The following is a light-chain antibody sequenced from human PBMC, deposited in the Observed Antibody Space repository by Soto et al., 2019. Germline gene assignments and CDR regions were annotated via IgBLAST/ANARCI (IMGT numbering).Light chain of an antibody. V-gene: IGKV3-20*01. CDR1: QSVGRDY. CDR2: HAS. Sequence: EIVLTQSPGTLSLSPGERATLSCRASQSVGRDYLAWYQQKPGQAPRLLIYHASNRATGIPDRFSGSGSGTDFTLTISRLEPADFADFYCQQYASSPLTFGGGTKVEIK. J-gene: IGKJ4*01. CDR3: QQYASSPLT.